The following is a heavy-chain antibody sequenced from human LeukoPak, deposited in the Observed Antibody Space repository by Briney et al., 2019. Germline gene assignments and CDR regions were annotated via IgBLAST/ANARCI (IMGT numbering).Heavy chain of an antibody. CDR3: ARTKEMATIYYFDY. D-gene: IGHD5-24*01. CDR1: GYTLTELS. CDR2: FDPEDGGT. Sequence: GASVKVSCKVSGYTLTELSMHWVRQAPGKGLEWMGGFDPEDGGTIYAQKFQGRVTMTEDTSTDTAYMELSSLRSEDTAVYYCARTKEMATIYYFDYWGQGTLVTVSS. V-gene: IGHV1-24*01. J-gene: IGHJ4*02.